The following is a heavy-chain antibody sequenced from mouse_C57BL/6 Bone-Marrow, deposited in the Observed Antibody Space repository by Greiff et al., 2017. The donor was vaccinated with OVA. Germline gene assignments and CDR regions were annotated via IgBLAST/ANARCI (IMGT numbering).Heavy chain of an antibody. CDR3: ARWGPIYYYGSSDAY. D-gene: IGHD1-1*01. CDR1: GYTFTSYW. Sequence: QVQLQQPGAELVRPGSSVKLSCKASGYTFTSYWMHWVKQRPIQGLEWIGNIDPSDSETHYNQKFKDKATLTVDKSSSTAYMQLSSLTSEDSAVYYCARWGPIYYYGSSDAYWGQGTLVTVSA. V-gene: IGHV1-52*01. CDR2: IDPSDSET. J-gene: IGHJ3*01.